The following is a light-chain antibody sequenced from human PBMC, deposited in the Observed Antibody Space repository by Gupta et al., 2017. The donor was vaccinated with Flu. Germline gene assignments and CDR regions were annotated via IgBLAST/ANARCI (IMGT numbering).Light chain of an antibody. J-gene: IGKJ1*01. Sequence: DIQMTQSPSTLSASVGDRVTITCRASQSISSWLAWYQQKPGKAPKLLIYKASSLESGVPSRFRGRGSGTEFTLTISSLKPDDFAPYYCQQYNSYSWTFGQGTKVEIK. CDR2: KAS. CDR3: QQYNSYSWT. CDR1: QSISSW. V-gene: IGKV1-5*03.